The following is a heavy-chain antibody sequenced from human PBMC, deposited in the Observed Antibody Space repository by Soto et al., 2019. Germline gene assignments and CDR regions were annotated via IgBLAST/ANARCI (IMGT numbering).Heavy chain of an antibody. D-gene: IGHD2-15*01. CDR3: SADRPDIGVGWWV. V-gene: IGHV1-58*02. CDR1: GSGFISSG. J-gene: IGHJ6*02. CDR2: IVVASGQT. Sequence: SVKVSCKASGSGFISSGIQWVRQAHGQRLEWIGWIVVASGQTNYAQNFRGRVAITRDTSTATAYIELTGLTSEDTAVYFCSADRPDIGVGWWVWGQGTTVTVSS.